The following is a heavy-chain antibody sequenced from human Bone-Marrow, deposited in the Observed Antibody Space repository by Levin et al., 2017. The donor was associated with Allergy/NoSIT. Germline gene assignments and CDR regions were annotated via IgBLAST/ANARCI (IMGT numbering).Heavy chain of an antibody. CDR3: ARVAQQQLDRWIDC. J-gene: IGHJ4*02. V-gene: IGHV4-4*07. CDR2: IYSSGTT. CDR1: GGSISGYC. D-gene: IGHD6-13*01. Sequence: SETLSLTCTISGGSISGYCWTWIRQPAGKGLEWIGRIYSSGTTNYKPSLKSRITMSLDTSKNQFSLRLNSVTAADTAMYFCARVAQQQLDRWIDCWGQGTLVIVSS.